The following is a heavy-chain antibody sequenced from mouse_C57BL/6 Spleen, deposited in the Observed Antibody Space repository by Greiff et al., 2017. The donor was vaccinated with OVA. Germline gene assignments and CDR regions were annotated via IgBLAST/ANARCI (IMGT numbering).Heavy chain of an antibody. CDR1: GFTFSSYT. Sequence: DVQLVESGGGLVKPGGSLKLSCAASGFTFSSYTMSWVRQTPEKRLEWVATISGGGGNTYYPDSVKGRFTISRDNAKNTLYLQMSSLRSEDTALYYCAREIYYDYAMDYWGQGTSVTVSS. CDR3: AREIYYDYAMDY. CDR2: ISGGGGNT. V-gene: IGHV5-9*01. J-gene: IGHJ4*01. D-gene: IGHD2-4*01.